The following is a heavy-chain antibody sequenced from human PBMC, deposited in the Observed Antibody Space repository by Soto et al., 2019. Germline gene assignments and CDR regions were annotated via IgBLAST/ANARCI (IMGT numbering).Heavy chain of an antibody. CDR2: ISGSGGST. J-gene: IGHJ5*02. CDR3: PKDPERRAGMSWFDP. D-gene: IGHD6-13*01. V-gene: IGHV3-23*01. Sequence: EVQLLESGGGLVQPGGSLRLSCAASGFTFSSYAMSWVRQAPGKGLEWVSAISGSGGSTYYADSVKGRFTISRDNSKTTLYLQMNSLRAEDTAVYYCPKDPERRAGMSWFDPWGQGTLVTVSS. CDR1: GFTFSSYA.